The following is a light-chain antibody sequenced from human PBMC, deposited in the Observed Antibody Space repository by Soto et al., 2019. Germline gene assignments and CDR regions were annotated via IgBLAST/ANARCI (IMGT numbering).Light chain of an antibody. V-gene: IGLV2-8*01. J-gene: IGLJ1*01. CDR1: SSDVGGYNY. CDR2: EVT. CDR3: SSHTGSSNFYV. Sequence: SVQTQPASVSGSPGQSITISCTGTSSDVGGYNYVSWYQQEPGKAPKLMIYEVTKRPSGVPDRFSGSKSGNTASLTVSGLQAEDEADYYCSSHTGSSNFYVFGTGTKATVL.